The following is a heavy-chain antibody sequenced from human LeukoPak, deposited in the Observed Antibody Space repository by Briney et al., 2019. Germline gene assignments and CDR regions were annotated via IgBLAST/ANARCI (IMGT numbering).Heavy chain of an antibody. J-gene: IGHJ6*02. CDR2: ISYDGSNK. CDR1: GFTFSSYA. Sequence: GGSLRLSCTASGFTFSSYAMHWVRQAPGKGLEWVAVISYDGSNKYYADSVKGRFTISRDNSKNTLYLQMNSLRAEDTAVYYCARYDARYGMDVWGQGTTVTVSS. D-gene: IGHD1-1*01. V-gene: IGHV3-30-3*01. CDR3: ARYDARYGMDV.